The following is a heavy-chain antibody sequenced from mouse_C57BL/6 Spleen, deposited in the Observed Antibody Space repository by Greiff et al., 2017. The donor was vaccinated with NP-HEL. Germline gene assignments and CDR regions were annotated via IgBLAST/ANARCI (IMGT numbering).Heavy chain of an antibody. D-gene: IGHD2-3*01. CDR1: GYTFTDYY. Sequence: VQLQQSGPVLVKHGASVKMSCKASGYTFTDYYMNWVKQSHGKILEWIGVINPYNGGTSYNQKFKGKATLTVDKSSSTAYMELNSLTSEDSAVYYCARTYDGYSHFDYWGQGTTLTVSS. J-gene: IGHJ2*01. V-gene: IGHV1-19*01. CDR2: INPYNGGT. CDR3: ARTYDGYSHFDY.